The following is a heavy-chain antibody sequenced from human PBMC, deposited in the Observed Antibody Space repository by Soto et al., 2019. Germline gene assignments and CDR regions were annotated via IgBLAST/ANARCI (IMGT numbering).Heavy chain of an antibody. J-gene: IGHJ3*02. CDR1: GGTFSSYA. D-gene: IGHD3-3*01. V-gene: IGHV1-69*13. CDR3: ARGMIYYDFWSGYSRVAFDI. CDR2: IIPIFGTA. Sequence: ASVKVSCKASGGTFSSYAISWVRQAPGQGLEWMGGIIPIFGTANYAQKFQGRVTITADESTSTAYMELSSLRSEDTAVYYCARGMIYYDFWSGYSRVAFDIWGQGTMVTVSS.